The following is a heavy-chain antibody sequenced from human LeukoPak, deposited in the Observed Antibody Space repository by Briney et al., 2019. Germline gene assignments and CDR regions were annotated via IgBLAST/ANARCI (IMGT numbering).Heavy chain of an antibody. D-gene: IGHD3-10*01. CDR1: GYTFTSYG. CDR2: ISAYNGNT. Sequence: ASVKVSCKASGYTFTSYGISWVRQAPGQGREWMGWISAYNGNTNYAQKLQGRVTMTTDTSTSTAYMELRSLRSDDTAVYYCARGVVYGSGMVPFDYWGQGTLVTVSS. J-gene: IGHJ4*02. CDR3: ARGVVYGSGMVPFDY. V-gene: IGHV1-18*04.